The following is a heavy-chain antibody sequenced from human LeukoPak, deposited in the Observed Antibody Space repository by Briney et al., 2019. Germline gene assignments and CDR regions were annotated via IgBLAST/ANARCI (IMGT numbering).Heavy chain of an antibody. CDR2: IYDRGST. V-gene: IGHV4-59*08. J-gene: IGHJ4*02. D-gene: IGHD3-16*01. CDR3: ARLNSFGGFDY. Sequence: PSETLSLTCSVSGGSISSYYWNWIRQPPGKGLEWIGYIYDRGSTNYNPSLKSRVTISVDTSKNQFSLKLSSVTAADTAVYYCARLNSFGGFDYWGQGTLVTVSS. CDR1: GGSISSYY.